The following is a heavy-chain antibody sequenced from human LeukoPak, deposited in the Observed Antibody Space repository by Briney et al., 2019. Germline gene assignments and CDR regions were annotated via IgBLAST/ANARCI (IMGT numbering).Heavy chain of an antibody. CDR2: IYSGGNT. CDR1: GFTVISNY. D-gene: IGHD3-10*02. J-gene: IGHJ6*04. Sequence: QPGGSLRLSCAASGFTVISNYMSWVRQAPGKGLEWVSVIYSGGNTYYADSVEGRFTISRDNSKNTLYLQMNSLRAEDTAVYYCAELGITMIGGVWGKGTTVTISS. V-gene: IGHV3-66*01. CDR3: AELGITMIGGV.